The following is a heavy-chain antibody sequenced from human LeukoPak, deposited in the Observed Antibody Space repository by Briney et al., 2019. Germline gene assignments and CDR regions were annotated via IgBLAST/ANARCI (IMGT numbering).Heavy chain of an antibody. J-gene: IGHJ3*02. Sequence: ASVKVSCKASGYTFTSYGISWVRQAPGQGLEWMGWISAYNGNTNYAQKLQGRVTMTTDTSTSTAYMELRSLRSDDTAVYYCARGITIFGVVIPDDAFDIWGQGTMVTVSS. CDR3: ARGITIFGVVIPDDAFDI. CDR2: ISAYNGNT. D-gene: IGHD3-3*01. V-gene: IGHV1-18*01. CDR1: GYTFTSYG.